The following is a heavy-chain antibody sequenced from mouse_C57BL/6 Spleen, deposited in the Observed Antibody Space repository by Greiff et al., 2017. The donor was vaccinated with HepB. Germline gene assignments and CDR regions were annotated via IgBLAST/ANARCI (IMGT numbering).Heavy chain of an antibody. D-gene: IGHD2-4*01. J-gene: IGHJ2*01. Sequence: EVHLVESGEGLVKPGGSLKLSCAASGFTFSSYAMSWVRQTPEKRLEWVAYISSGGDYIYYADTVKGRFTISRDNARNTLYLQMSSLKSEDTAMYYCTRGWDDSYYFDYWGQGTTLTVSS. CDR3: TRGWDDSYYFDY. CDR1: GFTFSSYA. CDR2: ISSGGDYI. V-gene: IGHV5-9-1*02.